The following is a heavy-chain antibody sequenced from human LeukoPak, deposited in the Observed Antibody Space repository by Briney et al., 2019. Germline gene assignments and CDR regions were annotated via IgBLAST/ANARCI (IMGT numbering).Heavy chain of an antibody. J-gene: IGHJ4*02. V-gene: IGHV3-30*02. CDR3: AKGFGSYYSSGVFMAY. Sequence: GGSLRLSCAASGFTFNTYGIHWVRQAPGKGLEWVAFIRYDGSIKYYADSVKGRFTISRDNSKNTLYLQMNSLRAEDTAVYYCAKGFGSYYSSGVFMAYWGQGTLVTVSS. CDR1: GFTFNTYG. CDR2: IRYDGSIK. D-gene: IGHD1-26*01.